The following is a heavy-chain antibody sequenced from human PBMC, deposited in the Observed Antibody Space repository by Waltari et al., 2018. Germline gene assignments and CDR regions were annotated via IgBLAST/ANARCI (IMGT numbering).Heavy chain of an antibody. V-gene: IGHV3-9*03. CDR1: GFTFDDYA. D-gene: IGHD5-12*01. CDR2: ISWNSGSI. CDR3: AKARDGYNSEYYFDY. J-gene: IGHJ4*02. Sequence: EVQLVESGGGLVQPGRSLRLSCAASGFTFDDYAMHWVRQAPGMGLECVSGISWNSGSIGYADSVKGRFTISRDNAKNSLYLQMNSLRAEDMALYYCAKARDGYNSEYYFDYWGQGTLVTVSS.